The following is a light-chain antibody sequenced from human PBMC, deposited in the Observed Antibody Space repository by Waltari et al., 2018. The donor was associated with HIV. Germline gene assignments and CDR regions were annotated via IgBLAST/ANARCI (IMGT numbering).Light chain of an antibody. CDR1: QNLLHSNGNNY. CDR2: LGT. CDR3: MQSLQSPWT. Sequence: IVLTQSPVSLPVTPGEPASISCRSSQNLLHSNGNNYLEWYVQRPGQSPQRLIYLGTGRASGVPDRLSGRESGTDFTLRFSRVAAEDVGVYYCMQSLQSPWTFGQGTQVEI. V-gene: IGKV2-28*01. J-gene: IGKJ1*01.